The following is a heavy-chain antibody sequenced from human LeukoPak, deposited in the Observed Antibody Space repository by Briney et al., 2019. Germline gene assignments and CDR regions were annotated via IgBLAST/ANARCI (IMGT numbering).Heavy chain of an antibody. J-gene: IGHJ6*02. D-gene: IGHD1-26*01. V-gene: IGHV3-64*01. CDR2: IRSNGGST. CDR3: VRATGTYAGDYYGMDV. Sequence: GGSLRLSCAASGFTLSSHAMHWVRQAPGKGLEYVSGIRSNGGSTYSANSVRDRFTISRDNSKNTLYLQMGSLRAEDMAVYYCVRATGTYAGDYYGMDVWGQGTTVTVSS. CDR1: GFTLSSHA.